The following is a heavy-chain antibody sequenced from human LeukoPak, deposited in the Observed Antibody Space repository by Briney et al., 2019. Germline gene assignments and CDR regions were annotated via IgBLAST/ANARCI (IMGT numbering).Heavy chain of an antibody. CDR3: ARDLSAAFDF. CDR1: GFPFSSYG. CDR2: LVYDERS. J-gene: IGHJ4*02. D-gene: IGHD6-19*01. Sequence: PGGSLRLSCAASGFPFSSYGMHWVRQAPGKGLEWVARLVYDERSDYANSVKGRFSISRDNSKNTLFLDMSDLRVEDTAGYYCARDLSAAFDFWGQGVLVTVSS. V-gene: IGHV3-33*05.